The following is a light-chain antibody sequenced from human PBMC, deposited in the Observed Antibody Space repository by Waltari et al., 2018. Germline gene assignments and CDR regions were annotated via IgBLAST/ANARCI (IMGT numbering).Light chain of an antibody. J-gene: IGKJ1*01. CDR1: QSIGSR. CDR2: YAS. Sequence: EIVLTQSPDFQSVTPEEKVTITCRASQSIGSRLHWFQQKPNQSPKLIIKYASQSISGVPSRFSGSGSGTDFTLTINSLEAEDAAVYYCHQIASLPRTFGPGTKVEIK. CDR3: HQIASLPRT. V-gene: IGKV6D-21*02.